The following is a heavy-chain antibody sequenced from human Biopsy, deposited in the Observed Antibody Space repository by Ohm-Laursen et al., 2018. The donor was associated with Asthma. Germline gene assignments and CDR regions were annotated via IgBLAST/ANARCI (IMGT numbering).Heavy chain of an antibody. V-gene: IGHV3-30-3*01. CDR3: AREKVIESRGFQNWFDP. D-gene: IGHD3-16*02. Sequence: SLRLSCTASGFTFHNYVMHWVRQAPGKGLEWVAGIFFDGSNKYYADSVKGRFTISRDNSKNRLCLEMASLRAEGTAVYYCAREKVIESRGFQNWFDPWGQGTLVHVSS. CDR2: IFFDGSNK. CDR1: GFTFHNYV. J-gene: IGHJ5*02.